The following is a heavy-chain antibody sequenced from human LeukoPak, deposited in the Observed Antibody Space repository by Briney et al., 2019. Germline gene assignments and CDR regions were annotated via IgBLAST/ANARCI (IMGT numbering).Heavy chain of an antibody. V-gene: IGHV3-21*01. J-gene: IGHJ6*02. CDR3: AREIVVVPAAIILCYYGMDV. Sequence: GGSLRLSCAASGFTFSSYSMNWVRQAPGKGLEWVSSISSSSSYIYYADSVKGRFTISRDNAKNSLYLQMNSLRAEDTAVYYCAREIVVVPAAIILCYYGMDVWSQGTTVTVSS. D-gene: IGHD2-2*02. CDR1: GFTFSSYS. CDR2: ISSSSSYI.